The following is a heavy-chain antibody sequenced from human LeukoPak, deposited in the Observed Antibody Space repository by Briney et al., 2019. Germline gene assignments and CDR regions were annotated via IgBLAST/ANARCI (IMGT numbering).Heavy chain of an antibody. CDR2: ISGSGSSI. V-gene: IGHV3-48*03. CDR1: GFTFSFYE. CDR3: AGQGYCSGGTCYSYYYYGMDV. D-gene: IGHD2-15*01. J-gene: IGHJ6*02. Sequence: GGSLRLSCAASGFTFSFYEMNWVRQAPGKGLEWVSHISGSGSSIYYADSVKGRFTISRDNAKNSLYLQMNSLGAEDTAVYYCAGQGYCSGGTCYSYYYYGMDVWGQGTTVTVSS.